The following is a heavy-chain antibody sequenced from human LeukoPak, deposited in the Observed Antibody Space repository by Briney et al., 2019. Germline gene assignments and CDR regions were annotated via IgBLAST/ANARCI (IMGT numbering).Heavy chain of an antibody. CDR2: INPSGGST. Sequence: ASVKVSCKASGYTFTSYYVHWVRQAPGQGLEWMGFINPSGGSTTYAQHFQGRVTMSRDTSTSTVYMELSSLRSEDTAVYYCARRWTSCYFGCAFDIWGQGTMVTVSS. J-gene: IGHJ3*02. CDR3: ARRWTSCYFGCAFDI. D-gene: IGHD2-2*01. V-gene: IGHV1-46*01. CDR1: GYTFTSYY.